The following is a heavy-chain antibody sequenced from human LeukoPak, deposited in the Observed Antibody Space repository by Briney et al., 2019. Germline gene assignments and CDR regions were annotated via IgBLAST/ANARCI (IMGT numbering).Heavy chain of an antibody. J-gene: IGHJ5*02. D-gene: IGHD6-6*01. CDR1: GGSINNSY. Sequence: SETLSLTCTVSGGSINNSYWTWIRQPPGKGLGWIGHIYYSGSINYSPSLKSRVTISVDTSKNQFSLKLSSVTAADTAVYYCARLSSLANIAARGRTWFDTWGQGTLVTVSS. V-gene: IGHV4-59*01. CDR3: ARLSSLANIAARGRTWFDT. CDR2: IYYSGSI.